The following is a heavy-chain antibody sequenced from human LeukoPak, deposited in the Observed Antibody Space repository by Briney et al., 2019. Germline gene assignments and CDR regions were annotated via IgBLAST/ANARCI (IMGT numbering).Heavy chain of an antibody. CDR1: GYTFTSYG. D-gene: IGHD3-22*01. J-gene: IGHJ4*02. V-gene: IGHV1-18*01. CDR2: ISAYNGNT. Sequence: GASVKVSRKASGYTFTSYGIRWVRQAPGQGLAWMGWISAYNGNTNYAQKLQGRVTMTTDTSTSTAYMELRSLRSDDTAVYYCARDYDSSDQAGYWGQGTLVTVSS. CDR3: ARDYDSSDQAGY.